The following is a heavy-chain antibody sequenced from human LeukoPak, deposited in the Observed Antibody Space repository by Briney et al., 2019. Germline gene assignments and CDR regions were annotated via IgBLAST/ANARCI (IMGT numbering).Heavy chain of an antibody. CDR1: GFTFGDCA. CDR2: IRSKAYGGTT. J-gene: IGHJ4*02. V-gene: IGHV3-49*03. CDR3: SCGSGSLPSHY. D-gene: IGHD3-10*01. Sequence: GRSLRLSCTASGFTFGDCAVSWFRQASGKGLEWVGFIRSKAYGGTTEYAASVKGRFAISRDDSKSIAYLQMNSLKTEDTAVYYCSCGSGSLPSHYWGQGTLVTVSS.